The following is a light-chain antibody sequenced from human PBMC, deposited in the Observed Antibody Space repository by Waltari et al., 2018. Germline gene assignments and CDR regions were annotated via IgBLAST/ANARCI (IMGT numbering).Light chain of an antibody. CDR1: QSVSSSY. Sequence: EIVLTQSPGTLSLSPGERATLSCRASQSVSSSYLAWYQQKPGQAPGLLIYGASSRATGIPDRFSGSGSGTDFTLTISRLEPEDFAVYYCQQYSSSPYTFGQGTKLEIK. J-gene: IGKJ2*01. CDR2: GAS. V-gene: IGKV3-20*01. CDR3: QQYSSSPYT.